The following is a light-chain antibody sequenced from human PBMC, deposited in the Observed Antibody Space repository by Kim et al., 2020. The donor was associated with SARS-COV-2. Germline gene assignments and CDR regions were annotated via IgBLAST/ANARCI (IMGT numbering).Light chain of an antibody. CDR3: QQYNQSPPYT. CDR1: QSVSNN. Sequence: GSPRERPPLSCRDRQSVSNNFAWLQHKTGQAPKLLIYGGTTRATGIPARVRCSGSGTEFTLSLSSLQTEGFGGFYCQQYNQSPPYTCGQGPKLEI. V-gene: IGKV3-15*01. CDR2: GGT. J-gene: IGKJ2*01.